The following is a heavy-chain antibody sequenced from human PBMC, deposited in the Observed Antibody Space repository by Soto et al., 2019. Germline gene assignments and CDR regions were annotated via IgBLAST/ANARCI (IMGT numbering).Heavy chain of an antibody. CDR3: AKDVEDYGDYYYYYMDV. CDR1: GFTFSSYA. V-gene: IGHV3-23*01. CDR2: ISGSGGST. J-gene: IGHJ6*03. D-gene: IGHD4-17*01. Sequence: GGSLSLSCAASGFTFSSYAMSWVRQAPGKGLEWVSAISGSGGSTYYADSVKGRFTISRDNSKITLYLQMNSLRAEDTAVYYCAKDVEDYGDYYYYYMDVWGKGTTVTVSS.